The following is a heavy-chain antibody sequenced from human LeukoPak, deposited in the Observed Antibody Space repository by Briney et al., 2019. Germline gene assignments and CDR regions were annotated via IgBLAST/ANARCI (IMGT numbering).Heavy chain of an antibody. D-gene: IGHD3-9*01. V-gene: IGHV4-34*01. CDR1: GGSFSGYY. CDR2: INHSGST. Sequence: SETLSLTCAVYGGSFSGYYWSWVRQPPGKGLEGSGEINHSGSTNYNPSLKSRVTISVDTSKNQFSLKLSSVTAADTAVYYCARAGLRYFDWLLDDGIDYWGQGTLVTVSS. J-gene: IGHJ4*02. CDR3: ARAGLRYFDWLLDDGIDY.